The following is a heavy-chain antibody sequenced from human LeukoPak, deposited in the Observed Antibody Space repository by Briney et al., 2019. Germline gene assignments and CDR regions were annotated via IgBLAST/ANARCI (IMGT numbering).Heavy chain of an antibody. CDR1: GYTFTTFD. J-gene: IGHJ5*02. Sequence: ASVKVSCKASGYTFTTFDINWVRQATGQGLEWMGWMNPNSGNTGYAQRFQGRVTMTRNTAISTAYMELSSLRSEDTAVYYCARGLLGFMRSDYSNYWDNWFDPWGQGTLVTVSS. V-gene: IGHV1-8*02. CDR3: ARGLLGFMRSDYSNYWDNWFDP. D-gene: IGHD4-11*01. CDR2: MNPNSGNT.